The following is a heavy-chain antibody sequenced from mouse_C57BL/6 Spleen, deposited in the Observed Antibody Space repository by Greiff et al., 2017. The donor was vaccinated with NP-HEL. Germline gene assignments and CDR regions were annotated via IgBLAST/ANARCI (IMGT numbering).Heavy chain of an antibody. CDR3: AGDYYDVFAY. Sequence: DVKLVESGGGLVKPGGSLKLSCAASGFTFSSYAMSWVRQTPEKRLEWVATISDGGSYTYYPDNVKGRFTISRDNAKNNLYLQMSHLKSEDTAMYYCAGDYYDVFAYWGQGTLVTVSA. CDR1: GFTFSSYA. CDR2: ISDGGSYT. V-gene: IGHV5-4*03. D-gene: IGHD2-4*01. J-gene: IGHJ3*01.